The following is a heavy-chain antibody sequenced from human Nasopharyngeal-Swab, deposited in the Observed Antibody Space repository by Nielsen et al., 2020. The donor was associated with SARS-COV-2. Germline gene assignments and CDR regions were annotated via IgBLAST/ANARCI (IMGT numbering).Heavy chain of an antibody. CDR1: GYIFNYYG. Sequence: SVKVSCKASGYIFNYYGVSWVRQAPGQGLEWMGRIIPMRGIANYAQKFQGRVTITADKSTSTVYMDLSSLRSEDTAVYYCARGPDPALKFDPWGQGTLVAVSS. CDR3: ARGPDPALKFDP. V-gene: IGHV1-69*04. CDR2: IIPMRGIA. D-gene: IGHD5-18*01. J-gene: IGHJ5*02.